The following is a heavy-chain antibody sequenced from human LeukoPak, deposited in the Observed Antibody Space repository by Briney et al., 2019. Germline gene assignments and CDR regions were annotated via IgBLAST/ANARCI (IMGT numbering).Heavy chain of an antibody. V-gene: IGHV4-61*02. Sequence: SQTMSLTCTVSGGSISSGSYNWSWIRQPAGKGLEWIGRIYSSGSTNYNPSLKSRFTISVDTSKNQFSLKLSSVTATDTAVYYCARGSEWTHYFDYWGQGALVTVSS. CDR2: IYSSGST. CDR3: ARGSEWTHYFDY. CDR1: GGSISSGSYN. J-gene: IGHJ4*02. D-gene: IGHD3-3*01.